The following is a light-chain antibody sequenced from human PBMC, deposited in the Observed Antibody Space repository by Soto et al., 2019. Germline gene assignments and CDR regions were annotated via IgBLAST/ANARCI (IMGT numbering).Light chain of an antibody. CDR2: DIA. CDR3: VSFTTSKSYV. J-gene: IGLJ1*01. Sequence: QSALTQPASVSVSPGQSITSSCTPAKSDLGAYISVSWYPQYPGTAPKHMTYDIANPPSSASNRFSGSKAGNTASLNISGLHAEHEAISYCVSFTTSKSYVFGTGTK. CDR1: KSDLGAYIS. V-gene: IGLV2-14*01.